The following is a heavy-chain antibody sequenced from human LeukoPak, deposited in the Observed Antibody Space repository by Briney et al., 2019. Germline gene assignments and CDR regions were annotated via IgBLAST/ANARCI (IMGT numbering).Heavy chain of an antibody. D-gene: IGHD6-19*01. Sequence: GESLKISCKGSGYSFNRYSSSWVRQMPGKGLEWMGRIDPSDSYTNYSPSFQGHVTISADKSISNAYLQWSSLKASDTAMSYCSRHIGQWLYFDSWGQGTLVTVSS. V-gene: IGHV5-10-1*01. CDR3: SRHIGQWLYFDS. CDR1: GYSFNRYS. J-gene: IGHJ4*02. CDR2: IDPSDSYT.